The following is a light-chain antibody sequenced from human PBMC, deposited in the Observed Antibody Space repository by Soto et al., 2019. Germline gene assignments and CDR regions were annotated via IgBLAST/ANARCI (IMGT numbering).Light chain of an antibody. CDR2: DVS. CDR3: CSYAGSFDWV. J-gene: IGLJ3*02. CDR1: SSDVGGYNY. Sequence: QSGLTQPRSVSGSPGQSVTISCTGTSSDVGGYNYVSWYQQHPGKAPKLMIYDVSKRPSGVPDRFSGSKSGNTASLTISGLQAEDEADYYCCSYAGSFDWVFGGGTKVTVL. V-gene: IGLV2-11*01.